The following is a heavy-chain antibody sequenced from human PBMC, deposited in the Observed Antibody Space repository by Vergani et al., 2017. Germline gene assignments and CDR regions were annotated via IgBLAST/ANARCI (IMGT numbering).Heavy chain of an antibody. CDR1: GFTFSNFG. D-gene: IGHD6-19*01. Sequence: QVQLVESAGGVVQPGGSLRLSCAASGFTFSNFGMHWIRQAPGKGLEWVAVISYDGSNKYYADSVKGRFTISRDNSKNTLYLQMNSLRAEDTAVYYCAKGDYSSGWYFGVAYWGQGTLVTVSS. CDR2: ISYDGSNK. CDR3: AKGDYSSGWYFGVAY. V-gene: IGHV3-30*18. J-gene: IGHJ4*02.